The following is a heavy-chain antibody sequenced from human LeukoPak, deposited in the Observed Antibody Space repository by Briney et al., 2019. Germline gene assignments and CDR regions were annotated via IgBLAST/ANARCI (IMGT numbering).Heavy chain of an antibody. V-gene: IGHV4-31*03. CDR2: IYYSGST. J-gene: IGHJ4*02. CDR3: ARVPYSSSAFDY. CDR1: AGSISSGGYY. D-gene: IGHD6-6*01. Sequence: PSQTLSLTCTVSAGSISSGGYYWSWIRQHPGKGLEWIGYIYYSGSTYYNPSLKSRVTISVDTSKNQFSLKLSSVTAADTAVYYCARVPYSSSAFDYWGQGTLVTVSS.